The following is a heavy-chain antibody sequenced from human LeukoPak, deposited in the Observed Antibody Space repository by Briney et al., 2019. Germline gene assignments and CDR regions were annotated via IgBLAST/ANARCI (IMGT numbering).Heavy chain of an antibody. D-gene: IGHD4-17*01. CDR3: ARVLWNGDYPRFDY. CDR1: GFTVSSTY. Sequence: GGSLRLSCAASGFTVSSTYMNWVRQAPGRGLEWVSTIYSGATAYYADSVEGRFTISRDNSKNTLHLQMNSLRAEDTAVYYCARVLWNGDYPRFDYWGQGTLVTVSS. V-gene: IGHV3-53*01. CDR2: IYSGATA. J-gene: IGHJ4*02.